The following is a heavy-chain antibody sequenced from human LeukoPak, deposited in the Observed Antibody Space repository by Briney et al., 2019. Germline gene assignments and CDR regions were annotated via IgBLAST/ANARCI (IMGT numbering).Heavy chain of an antibody. CDR3: ARTIIVAPVRASGFDY. CDR2: IYYSGST. J-gene: IGHJ4*02. CDR1: GGSISSYY. D-gene: IGHD3-10*01. Sequence: PSETLSLTCTVSGGSISSYYWSWIRQPPGKGLEWIGYIYYSGSTNYNPSLKSRVTISVDTSKNQFSLRLTSVTAADTAVYYCARTIIVAPVRASGFDYWGQGTLVTVSS. V-gene: IGHV4-59*12.